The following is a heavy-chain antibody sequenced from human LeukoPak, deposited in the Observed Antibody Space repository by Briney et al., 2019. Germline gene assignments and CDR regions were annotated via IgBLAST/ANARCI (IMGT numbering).Heavy chain of an antibody. CDR3: ARGTAGYDYVWGSYPY. Sequence: ETLSLTCAVYGGSFSGYYWSWIRQPPGKGLEWIGEINHSGSTNYNPSLKSRVTISVDTSKNQFSLKLSSVTAADTAVYYCARGTAGYDYVWGSYPYWGQGTLVTVSS. CDR1: GGSFSGYY. V-gene: IGHV4-34*01. D-gene: IGHD3-16*02. J-gene: IGHJ4*02. CDR2: INHSGST.